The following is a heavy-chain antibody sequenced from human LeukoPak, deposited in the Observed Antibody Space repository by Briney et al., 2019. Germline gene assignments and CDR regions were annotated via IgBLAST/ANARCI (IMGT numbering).Heavy chain of an antibody. CDR1: GYTFTGYY. J-gene: IGHJ5*02. CDR2: INPNSGGT. V-gene: IGHV1-2*02. Sequence: ASVKVSCKASGYTFTGYYMHWVRQAPGQGLEWMGWINPNSGGTNYAQKFQGRVTMTRDTSISTAYMELSRLRSDDTAVYYCARDPARAYYYGSGSYYNVGWFDPWGQGTLVTVSS. CDR3: ARDPARAYYYGSGSYYNVGWFDP. D-gene: IGHD3-10*01.